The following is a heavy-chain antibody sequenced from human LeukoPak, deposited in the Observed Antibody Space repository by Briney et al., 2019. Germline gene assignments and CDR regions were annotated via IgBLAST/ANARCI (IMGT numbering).Heavy chain of an antibody. J-gene: IGHJ4*02. Sequence: DSVKGRFTISRDNSKNSLYLQMNSLRAEDTAVYYCARDGYCSSTSCRESPFDYWGQGTLVTVSS. V-gene: IGHV3-30*07. CDR3: ARDGYCSSTSCRESPFDY. D-gene: IGHD2-2*03.